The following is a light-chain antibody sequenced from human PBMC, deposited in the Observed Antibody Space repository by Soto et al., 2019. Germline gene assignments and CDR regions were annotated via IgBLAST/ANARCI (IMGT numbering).Light chain of an antibody. CDR1: ERISDY. CDR3: QQTNTAPWT. Sequence: IQSAHFPCSVSASLSHRVTFSCRASERISDYLAWYQQKPGKAPKLLINTASSLRSGVPSRFSGSGSGTDFTITIDSLQPEDFATYFCQQTNTAPWTFGQGTKVDIK. J-gene: IGKJ1*01. V-gene: IGKV1-39*01. CDR2: TAS.